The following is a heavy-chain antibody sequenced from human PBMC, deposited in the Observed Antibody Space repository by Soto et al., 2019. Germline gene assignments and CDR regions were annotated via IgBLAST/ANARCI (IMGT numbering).Heavy chain of an antibody. CDR3: AKAQWLAGQYYYDSSGPLDY. J-gene: IGHJ4*02. D-gene: IGHD3-22*01. CDR2: ISYDGSNK. Sequence: PGGSLRLSCAASGFTFSSYGMHWVRQAPGKGLEWVAVISYDGSNKYYADSVKGRFTISRDSSKNTLYLQMNSLRAEDTAVYYSAKAQWLAGQYYYDSSGPLDYWGQGTLVTVSS. CDR1: GFTFSSYG. V-gene: IGHV3-30*18.